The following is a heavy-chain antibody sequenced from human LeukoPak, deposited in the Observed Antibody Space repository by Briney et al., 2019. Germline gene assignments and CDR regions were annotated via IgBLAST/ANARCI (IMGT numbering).Heavy chain of an antibody. J-gene: IGHJ2*01. CDR1: GFTFSSYS. CDR3: AREDRDPFDDMVRGQTLDL. V-gene: IGHV3-21*01. CDR2: ISSSSSYI. D-gene: IGHD3-10*01. Sequence: GGSLRLSCAASGFTFSSYSMNWVRQAPGKGLEWVSSISSSSSYIYYADSVKGRFTISRDNAKNSLYLQMNSLRAEDTAVYYCAREDRDPFDDMVRGQTLDLWGRGTLVTVSS.